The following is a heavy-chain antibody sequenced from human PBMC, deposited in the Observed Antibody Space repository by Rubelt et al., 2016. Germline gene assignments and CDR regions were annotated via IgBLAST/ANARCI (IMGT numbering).Heavy chain of an antibody. D-gene: IGHD3-10*01. CDR3: ARDLTSGCFDH. CDR2: IWYDGSNK. Sequence: APGKGLEWVAVIWYDGSNKYYADSVKGRFTISRDNSKNTLYLQMNSLRAEDTAVYYCARDLTSGCFDHWGQGTLVTVSS. V-gene: IGHV3-33*01. J-gene: IGHJ4*02.